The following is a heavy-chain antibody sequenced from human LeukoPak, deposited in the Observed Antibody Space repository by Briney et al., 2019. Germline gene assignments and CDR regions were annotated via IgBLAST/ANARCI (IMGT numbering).Heavy chain of an antibody. CDR2: IYYSGST. D-gene: IGHD4-17*01. J-gene: IGHJ6*02. CDR3: ARLLDYGDPGYYGMDV. V-gene: IGHV4-59*08. CDR1: GGSISIYY. Sequence: AAETLSLTCSVSGGSISIYYWRWIRQPPGKGVECIGYIYYSGSTNYNPSLKSRVTISVDTSKNQFSLKLSSVTAADTAVYYCARLLDYGDPGYYGMDVWGQGTTVTVSS.